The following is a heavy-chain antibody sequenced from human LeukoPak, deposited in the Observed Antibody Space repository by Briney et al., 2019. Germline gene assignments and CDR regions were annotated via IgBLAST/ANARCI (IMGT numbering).Heavy chain of an antibody. CDR1: GGSFSGYY. Sequence: SETLSLTCAVYGGSFSGYYWSWIRQPPGKGLEWIGEINHSGSTDYNPSLKSRVTISVDTSKNQFSLKLTSVTAADTAVYYCARGGSEYSGYDYWPFDYWAQGTLVTVSS. D-gene: IGHD5-12*01. CDR3: ARGGSEYSGYDYWPFDY. J-gene: IGHJ4*02. V-gene: IGHV4-34*01. CDR2: INHSGST.